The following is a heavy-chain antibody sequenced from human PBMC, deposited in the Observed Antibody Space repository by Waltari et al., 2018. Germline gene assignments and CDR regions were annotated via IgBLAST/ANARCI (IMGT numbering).Heavy chain of an antibody. J-gene: IGHJ6*02. CDR3: ARDQYGESFYYAMNV. D-gene: IGHD1-26*01. CDR2: RWYDGSKK. CDR1: GFSFTNYG. V-gene: IGHV3-33*01. Sequence: QEKLVESGGGVVQSGRSLKLSCEASGFSFTNYGMHWVRQAPGKGLEWVVIRWYDGSKKYYADSGKGRFDISRDNSRNTLYLQMDSLRAEDTAVYFCARDQYGESFYYAMNVWGQGTAVTVSS.